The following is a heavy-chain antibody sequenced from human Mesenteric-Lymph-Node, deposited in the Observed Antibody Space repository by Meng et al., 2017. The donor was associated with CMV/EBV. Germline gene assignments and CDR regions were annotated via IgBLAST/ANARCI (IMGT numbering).Heavy chain of an antibody. D-gene: IGHD6-19*01. CDR1: GFTFDEFG. CDR3: ARGTLRSGGTGYSSSYFDI. CDR2: IDWNGGTT. V-gene: IGHV3-20*04. J-gene: IGHJ3*02. Sequence: GESVKISCAASGFTFDEFGMSWVRQAPGKGLEWVSGIDWNGGTTGYGDSVKGRFTISRDNAKNSLYVQMNSLRDEDTALYYCARGTLRSGGTGYSSSYFDIWGQGTMVTVSS.